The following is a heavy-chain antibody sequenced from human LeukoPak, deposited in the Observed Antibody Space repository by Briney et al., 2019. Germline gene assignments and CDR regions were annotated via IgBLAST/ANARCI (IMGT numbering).Heavy chain of an antibody. CDR2: ISSSSSYI. J-gene: IGHJ4*02. CDR3: ARSGYSYGYSFDY. V-gene: IGHV3-21*01. CDR1: GFTFSSYS. Sequence: PGGSLRLSCAASGFTFSSYSMNWVRQAPGKGPEWVSSISSSSSYIYYADSVKGRFTISRDNAKNSLYLQMNSLRAEDTAVYYCARSGYSYGYSFDYWGQGTLVTVSS. D-gene: IGHD5-18*01.